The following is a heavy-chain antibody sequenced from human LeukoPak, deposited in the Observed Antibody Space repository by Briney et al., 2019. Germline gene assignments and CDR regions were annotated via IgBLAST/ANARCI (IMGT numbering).Heavy chain of an antibody. CDR2: ISSSSSYI. CDR3: AKDGSSSPYYFDY. J-gene: IGHJ4*02. CDR1: GFTFSRYS. Sequence: GGSLRLSCAASGFTFSRYSMNWVRQAPGKGLEWVSSISSSSSYIYYADSVKGRFTISRDNAKNSLYLQMNSLRAEDTAIYYCAKDGSSSPYYFDYWGRGTLVTVSS. V-gene: IGHV3-21*04. D-gene: IGHD6-6*01.